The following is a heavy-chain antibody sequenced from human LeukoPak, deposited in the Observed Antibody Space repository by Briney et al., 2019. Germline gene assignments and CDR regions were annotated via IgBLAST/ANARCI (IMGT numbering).Heavy chain of an antibody. V-gene: IGHV3-33*06. CDR1: GFTFSSYG. D-gene: IGHD1-26*01. J-gene: IGHJ4*02. CDR3: AKDTGLVAATRYYFDY. CDR2: IWYDGNNK. Sequence: PGRSLRLSCAASGFTFSSYGMHWVRQAPGKGLEWVAVIWYDGNNKYYADSVKGRFTISRDNSQNTLYLQMNSLRVVDTAVYYCAKDTGLVAATRYYFDYWGQGTLVTVSS.